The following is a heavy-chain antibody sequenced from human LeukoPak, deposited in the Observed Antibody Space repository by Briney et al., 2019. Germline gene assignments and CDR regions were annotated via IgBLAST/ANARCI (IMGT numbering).Heavy chain of an antibody. J-gene: IGHJ4*02. CDR2: IVPSDSYT. D-gene: IGHD1-26*01. Sequence: HGESLKISFKGSGXSFTSYCISWVRQMPGKGVEWMGRIVPSDSYTNYSPSFQGHVTISADKSISTAYLQWSSLKASDTAMYYCARRGVGAAIDYWGQGTLVTVSS. V-gene: IGHV5-10-1*01. CDR1: GXSFTSYC. CDR3: ARRGVGAAIDY.